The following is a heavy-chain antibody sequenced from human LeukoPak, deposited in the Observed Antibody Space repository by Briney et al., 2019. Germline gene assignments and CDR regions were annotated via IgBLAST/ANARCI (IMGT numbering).Heavy chain of an antibody. CDR3: ARAPRGQLWTLEH. D-gene: IGHD5-18*01. Sequence: VGALRLSCAASGFIDSSYYMSWVGQCPGTWLEWIAVLYSRGTTFYADSVRGRFTISRDDSKNMVYLQGNGLRAEDTAVYYCARAPRGQLWTLEHWGQGTLVTVSS. CDR2: LYSRGTT. V-gene: IGHV3-53*01. J-gene: IGHJ1*01. CDR1: GFIDSSYY.